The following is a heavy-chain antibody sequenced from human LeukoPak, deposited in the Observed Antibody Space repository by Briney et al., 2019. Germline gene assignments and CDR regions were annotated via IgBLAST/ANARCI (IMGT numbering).Heavy chain of an antibody. J-gene: IGHJ4*01. CDR2: IYTSGST. V-gene: IGHV4-4*07. D-gene: IGHD3-3*01. CDR1: GGSISSYY. Sequence: PSETLSLTCTVSGGSISSYYWSWIRQPAGKGLEWIGRIYTSGSTNYNPSLKSRVIMSVDTSKNQFSLKLSSVTAADTAVYYCARAIYEYDFWSGYYSEFDYWGQGTLVTVSS. CDR3: ARAIYEYDFWSGYYSEFDY.